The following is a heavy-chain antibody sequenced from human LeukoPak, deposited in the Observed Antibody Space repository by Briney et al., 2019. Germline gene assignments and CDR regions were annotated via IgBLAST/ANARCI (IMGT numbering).Heavy chain of an antibody. CDR1: GFTFSRNW. CDR3: ASTYSFDSSGYYPFDY. Sequence: GGSLRLSCAASGFTFSRNWMHWVRQAPGKGLVWVSRINNEGRSTSYADSVKGRFTISRDNAKNTLYLQMNSLRAEDTAVYYCASTYSFDSSGYYPFDYWGQGTLVTVPS. J-gene: IGHJ4*02. CDR2: INNEGRST. V-gene: IGHV3-74*01. D-gene: IGHD3-22*01.